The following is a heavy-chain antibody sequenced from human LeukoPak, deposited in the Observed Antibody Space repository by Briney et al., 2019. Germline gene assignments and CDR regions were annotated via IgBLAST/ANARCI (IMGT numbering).Heavy chain of an antibody. D-gene: IGHD1-26*01. J-gene: IGHJ4*02. CDR2: IYYSGST. CDR3: ARDAGVVGATYNFDY. Sequence: PSETLSLTCTVSVGSISSYYWSWIRQPPGKGLEWIGYIYYSGSTNYNPSLKSRVTISVDTSKNQFSLKLSSVTAADTAVYYCARDAGVVGATYNFDYWGQGTLVTVSS. CDR1: VGSISSYY. V-gene: IGHV4-59*01.